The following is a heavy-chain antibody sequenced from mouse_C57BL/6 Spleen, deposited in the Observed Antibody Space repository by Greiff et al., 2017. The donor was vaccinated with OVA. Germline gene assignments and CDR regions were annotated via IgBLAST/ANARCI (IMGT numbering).Heavy chain of an antibody. J-gene: IGHJ3*01. D-gene: IGHD4-1*01. V-gene: IGHV1-82*01. Sequence: VKLQQSGPELVKPGASVKISCKASGYAFSSSWMNWVKQRPGKGLEWIGRIYPGDGDTNYNGKFKGKATLTADKSSSTAYMQLSSLTSEDSAVYFCARDWDGPAYWGQGTLVTVSA. CDR3: ARDWDGPAY. CDR1: GYAFSSSW. CDR2: IYPGDGDT.